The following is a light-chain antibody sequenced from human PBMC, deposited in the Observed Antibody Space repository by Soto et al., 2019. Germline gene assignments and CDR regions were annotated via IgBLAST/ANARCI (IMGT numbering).Light chain of an antibody. CDR3: TSYTTSNTWG. J-gene: IGLJ3*02. V-gene: IGLV2-18*02. Sequence: QSALTQPPSVSGSPGQSVTISCTGTRSDVGRYNRVSWYQQPPGTAPKLMIYEVSNRPSGVPDRFSGSKSGNTASLTVSGLQAEDEAEYYCTSYTTSNTWGFGGGTKLTVL. CDR2: EVS. CDR1: RSDVGRYNR.